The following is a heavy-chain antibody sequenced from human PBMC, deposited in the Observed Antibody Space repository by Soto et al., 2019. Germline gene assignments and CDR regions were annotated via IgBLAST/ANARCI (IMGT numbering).Heavy chain of an antibody. CDR2: MIGNGGSI. CDR1: GLTLSNYA. Sequence: PXGAMKVCCAVSGLTLSNYAMPWVRQAPGRGLDWVSLMIGNGGSIVYADSVKGRFTNSKDNSKNTLYLQMNSLRREDTAVYYCVKDPVSGGSGGACFDYWGQGTVVTVPS. V-gene: IGHV3-23*01. J-gene: IGHJ4*02. CDR3: VKDPVSGGSGGACFDY. D-gene: IGHD2-21*02.